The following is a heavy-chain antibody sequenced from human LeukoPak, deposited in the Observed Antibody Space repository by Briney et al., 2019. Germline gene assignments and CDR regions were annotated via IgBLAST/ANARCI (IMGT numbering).Heavy chain of an antibody. J-gene: IGHJ3*02. D-gene: IGHD3-22*01. CDR3: ARHRMYYYDSSGRGVADAFDI. CDR1: GGSISSSSYY. CDR2: IYYSGST. V-gene: IGHV4-39*01. Sequence: PSETLSLTCTVSGGSISSSSYYWGWIRQPPGKGLEWIGSIYYSGSTYYNPSLKSRVTISVDTSKNQFSLKLSSVTAADTAVYYCARHRMYYYDSSGRGVADAFDIWGQGTMVTVS.